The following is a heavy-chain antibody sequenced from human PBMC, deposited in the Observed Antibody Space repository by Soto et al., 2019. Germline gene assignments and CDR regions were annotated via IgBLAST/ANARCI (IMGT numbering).Heavy chain of an antibody. Sequence: EVQLLESGGGLVQPGGSLRLSCAASGFTFSSYAMSWVRQAPGKGLEWVSAISGSGGSTYYADSVKGRFTISRDNSKNTLYLQMNSLRAEDTAGYYCAKGIYCSGGSCYGNYYYYGMDVWGQGTTVTVSS. CDR1: GFTFSSYA. J-gene: IGHJ6*02. CDR2: ISGSGGST. V-gene: IGHV3-23*01. CDR3: AKGIYCSGGSCYGNYYYYGMDV. D-gene: IGHD2-15*01.